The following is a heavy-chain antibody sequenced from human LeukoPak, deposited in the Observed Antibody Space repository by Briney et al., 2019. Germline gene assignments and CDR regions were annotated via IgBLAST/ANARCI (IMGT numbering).Heavy chain of an antibody. D-gene: IGHD6-19*01. CDR3: ARDFYTSGWFDY. J-gene: IGHJ4*02. CDR2: ISSSSRYI. V-gene: IGHV3-21*01. CDR1: GFTFINSS. Sequence: GGSLRLSCAASGFTFINSSMNWVRQAPGKGLEWVSSISSSSRYIYYADSVKGRFTISRDNAKNSLYLQMNSLRAEDTAVYYCARDFYTSGWFDYWGQGTLVTVSS.